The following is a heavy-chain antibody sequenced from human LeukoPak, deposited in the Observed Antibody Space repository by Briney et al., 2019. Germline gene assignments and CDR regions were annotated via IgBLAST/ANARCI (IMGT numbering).Heavy chain of an antibody. Sequence: GGSLRLSCAASGFTFSSYSMNWVRQAPGKGLEWVSSISSSSSYIYYADSVKGRFTISRDNAKNSLYLQMNSLRAEDTAVYYCALGVPAATYYYSYGLDVWGKGTTVTVSS. D-gene: IGHD2-2*01. CDR2: ISSSSSYI. J-gene: IGHJ6*04. CDR1: GFTFSSYS. CDR3: ALGVPAATYYYSYGLDV. V-gene: IGHV3-21*01.